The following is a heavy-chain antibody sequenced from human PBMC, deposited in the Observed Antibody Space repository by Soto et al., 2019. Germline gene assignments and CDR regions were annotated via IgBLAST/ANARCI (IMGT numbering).Heavy chain of an antibody. CDR3: ATVKEFQDAFVI. V-gene: IGHV1-24*01. CDR2: LDPEDGET. CDR1: GYTLTKLS. D-gene: IGHD2-21*01. J-gene: IGHJ3*02. Sequence: QVQLVQSGAEVKKPGASVKVSCKVSGYTLTKLSMHWVRPAPGKGLEWMRGLDPEDGETIYAQKCQGRVTMTEDTATVTAYMELSSLRSEDTAVYYCATVKEFQDAFVIWGQGTMVTVSS.